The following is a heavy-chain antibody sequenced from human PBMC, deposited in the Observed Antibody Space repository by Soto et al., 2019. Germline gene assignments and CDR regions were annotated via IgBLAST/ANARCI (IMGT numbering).Heavy chain of an antibody. V-gene: IGHV3-30*18. Sequence: QVQLVESGGGVVQPGRSLSLSCAASGFSFNRYGMHWVRQAPGKGLDWVAVISYDGSDKYYADSVKGRFTISRDNSKNTLYLHMDSLKSEDTAVYYCAQDQRWRVPTITSPYFDYWGQGSLVTVSS. CDR2: ISYDGSDK. CDR1: GFSFNRYG. CDR3: AQDQRWRVPTITSPYFDY. D-gene: IGHD5-12*01. J-gene: IGHJ4*02.